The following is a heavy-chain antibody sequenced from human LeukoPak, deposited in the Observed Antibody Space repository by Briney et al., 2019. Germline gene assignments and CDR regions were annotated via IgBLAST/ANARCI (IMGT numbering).Heavy chain of an antibody. CDR1: GGSISSGGYY. CDR3: ARDRAAGIDY. Sequence: SETLSLTCTVSGGSISSGGYYWSWIRQHPGKGLEWIGYIYYSGSTYYNPSLKSRVTISVDTSKNQFSLKLSSVTAADSAVYYCARDRAAGIDYWGQGTLVTVSS. D-gene: IGHD6-13*01. V-gene: IGHV4-31*03. J-gene: IGHJ4*02. CDR2: IYYSGST.